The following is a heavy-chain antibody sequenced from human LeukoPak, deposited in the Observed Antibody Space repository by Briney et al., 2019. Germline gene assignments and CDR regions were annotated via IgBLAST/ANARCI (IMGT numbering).Heavy chain of an antibody. J-gene: IGHJ3*02. D-gene: IGHD2-15*01. CDR3: AKEGSPPMVRDAFDI. V-gene: IGHV3-23*01. CDR2: ISGSGGTT. CDR1: GFTFSNYG. Sequence: GGSLRLSCAASGFTFSNYGMSWVRQAPGKGLEWVSVISGSGGTTYYADSVKGRFTISRDNSKNTLYLQMNSLRAEDTAVYYCAKEGSPPMVRDAFDIWGQGTMVTVSS.